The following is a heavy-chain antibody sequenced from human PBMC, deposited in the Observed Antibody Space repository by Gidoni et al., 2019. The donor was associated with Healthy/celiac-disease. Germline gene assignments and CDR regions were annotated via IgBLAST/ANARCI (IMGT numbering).Heavy chain of an antibody. CDR2: INPSGGST. J-gene: IGHJ6*02. CDR3: ARDPRPDGYNWGYYYGMDV. D-gene: IGHD5-12*01. CDR1: GYTFPSYY. V-gene: IGHV1-46*01. Sequence: QVQLVQSGAEVKKPGASVKVSCKASGYTFPSYYMHWVRQALGQGLEWMGIINPSGGSTSYAQKFQGRVTMTRDTSTSTVYMELSSLRSEDTAVYYCARDPRPDGYNWGYYYGMDVWGQGTTVTVSS.